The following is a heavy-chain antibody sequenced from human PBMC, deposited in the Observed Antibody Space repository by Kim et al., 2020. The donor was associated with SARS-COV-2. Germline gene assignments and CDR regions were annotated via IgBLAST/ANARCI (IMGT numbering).Heavy chain of an antibody. Sequence: GGSLRLSCAASGFTFSNAWMSWVRQAPGKGLEWVGRIKSKTDGGTTDYAAPVKGRFTISRDDSKNTLYLQMNSLKTEDTAVYYCTTLRGYSYGYFSGAFDIWGQGTMVTVSS. CDR2: IKSKTDGGTT. CDR3: TTLRGYSYGYFSGAFDI. J-gene: IGHJ3*02. V-gene: IGHV3-15*01. D-gene: IGHD5-18*01. CDR1: GFTFSNAW.